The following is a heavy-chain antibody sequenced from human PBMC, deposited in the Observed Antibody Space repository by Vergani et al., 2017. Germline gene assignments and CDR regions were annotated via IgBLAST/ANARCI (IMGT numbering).Heavy chain of an antibody. CDR2: LSWNSGSI. Sequence: DVQLVESGGGLVQPGRSLRLSCAASGFTFDDYAMHWVRQAPGKGLEWVSGLSWNSGSIGYADSVKGRFTISRDNAKNSLYLQMNSLRAEDTAVYYCAKDSGSSTSCLIYYWGQGTLVTVSS. CDR1: GFTFDDYA. CDR3: AKDSGSSTSCLIYY. D-gene: IGHD2-2*01. J-gene: IGHJ4*02. V-gene: IGHV3-9*01.